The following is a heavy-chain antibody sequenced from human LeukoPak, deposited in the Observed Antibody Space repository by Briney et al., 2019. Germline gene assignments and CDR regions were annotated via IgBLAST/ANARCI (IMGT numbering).Heavy chain of an antibody. CDR2: IRNKANSYAT. CDR1: GFTFSGSD. CDR3: TTLDFDY. V-gene: IGHV3-73*01. J-gene: IGHJ4*02. Sequence: GGSLRLSCAASGFTFSGSDMHWVRQASWKGLEWVGRIRNKANSYATAYAASVKGRFTISRDDSKNTAYLQMNSLKTEDTAVYYCTTLDFDYWGQGTLVTVSS.